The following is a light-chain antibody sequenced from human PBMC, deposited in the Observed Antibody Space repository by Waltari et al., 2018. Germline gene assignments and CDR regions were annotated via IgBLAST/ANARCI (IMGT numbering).Light chain of an antibody. Sequence: DIQTTQSPSSLSASVGDTVTITCRTSQSVGSYLNWYQQRPGQAPTLLTYAASVLISGVPSRFRASGSGTHFTLTINRLQPEDCATYFCQESYSIPPWTFGQGTKVEI. CDR1: QSVGSY. V-gene: IGKV1-39*01. CDR2: AAS. CDR3: QESYSIPPWT. J-gene: IGKJ1*01.